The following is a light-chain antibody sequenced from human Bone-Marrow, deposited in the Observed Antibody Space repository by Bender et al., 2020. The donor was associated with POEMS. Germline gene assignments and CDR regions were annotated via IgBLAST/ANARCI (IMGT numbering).Light chain of an antibody. CDR1: SSDVDNYIY. V-gene: IGLV2-11*01. CDR2: DVS. J-gene: IGLJ2*01. CDR3: SSYAGGFTWF. Sequence: QPALTQPPSASGSPGQSVTISCTGASSDVDNYIYVSWFQQRPGKAPNLMIYDVSRRPSGVPDRFSGSKSGNTASLTISGLQPEDEADYHCSSYAGGFTWFFGGGTKLTVL.